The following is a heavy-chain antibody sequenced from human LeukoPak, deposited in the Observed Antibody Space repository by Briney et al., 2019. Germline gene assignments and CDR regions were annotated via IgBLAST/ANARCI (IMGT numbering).Heavy chain of an antibody. CDR2: VSTGGAAT. J-gene: IGHJ5*02. D-gene: IGHD2-2*01. CDR3: AGTEYQLLLS. CDR1: GFTFSSFS. Sequence: GGSLRLSCAASGFTFSSFSMNWVRQAPGKGLEWVSTVSTGGAATYYADSVKGRFTISRDNSENTLYLQMNSLRAEDTAVYYCAGTEYQLLLSWGQGTLVTVSS. V-gene: IGHV3-23*01.